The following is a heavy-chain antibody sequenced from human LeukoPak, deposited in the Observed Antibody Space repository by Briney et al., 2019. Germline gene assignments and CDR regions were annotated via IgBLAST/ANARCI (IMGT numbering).Heavy chain of an antibody. CDR3: ASGSFGHDAFDI. V-gene: IGHV4-34*01. Sequence: SETLSLTCAVYGGSFSGYYWSRIRQPPGKGLEWIGEINHSGSTNYNPSLKSRVTISVDTSKNQFSLKLSSVTAADTAVYYCASGSFGHDAFDIWGQGTMVTVSS. D-gene: IGHD3/OR15-3a*01. CDR2: INHSGST. CDR1: GGSFSGYY. J-gene: IGHJ3*02.